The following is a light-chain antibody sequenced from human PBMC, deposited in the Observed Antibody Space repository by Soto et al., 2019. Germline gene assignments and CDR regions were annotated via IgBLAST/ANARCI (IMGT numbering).Light chain of an antibody. CDR1: SSDVGRYNY. CDR3: SSYTSISTVV. Sequence: QSALTQPASVSGSPGQSITISCTGTSSDVGRYNYVSWYRQYPGEAPKLMIYDVSNRPSGVSNRFSGSKSGNTASLTISGLQAEDEGDYYCSSYTSISTVVFGGGTQLTVL. J-gene: IGLJ2*01. CDR2: DVS. V-gene: IGLV2-14*01.